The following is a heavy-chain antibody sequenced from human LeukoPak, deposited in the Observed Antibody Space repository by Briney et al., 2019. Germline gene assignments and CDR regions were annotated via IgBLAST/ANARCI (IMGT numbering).Heavy chain of an antibody. V-gene: IGHV3-21*01. CDR1: GFTFSIYA. D-gene: IGHD4-17*01. CDR2: ITRSSDRT. CDR3: ARDSGYGDYLIDY. Sequence: GGSLRLSCAASGFTFSIYAMTWVRQAPGKGLEWVSAITRSSDRTYYADSVKGRFTISRDNAKNSLYLQMNSLRAEDTAVYYCARDSGYGDYLIDYWGQGTLVTVSS. J-gene: IGHJ4*02.